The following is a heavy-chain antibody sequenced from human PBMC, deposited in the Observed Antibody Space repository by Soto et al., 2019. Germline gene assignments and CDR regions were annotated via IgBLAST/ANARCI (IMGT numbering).Heavy chain of an antibody. V-gene: IGHV4-39*01. J-gene: IGHJ4*02. CDR1: GGSISSSSYY. D-gene: IGHD3-3*01. CDR2: IYYSGST. CDR3: ARQRPTIFGVVITPFDY. Sequence: QLQLQESGPGLVKPSETLSLTCTVSGGSISSSSYYWGWIRQPPGKGLEWIGSIYYSGSTYYNPSLNSRVTISVDTSKNQFSLKLSSVTAADTAVYYCARQRPTIFGVVITPFDYWGQGTLVTVSS.